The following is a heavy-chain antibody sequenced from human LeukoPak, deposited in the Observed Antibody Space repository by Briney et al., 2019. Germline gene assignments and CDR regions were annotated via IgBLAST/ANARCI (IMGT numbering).Heavy chain of an antibody. D-gene: IGHD5-12*01. V-gene: IGHV3-7*03. CDR1: GFTFSNYW. CDR2: INQDSSEK. CDR3: ARSMVARLAFDY. J-gene: IGHJ4*02. Sequence: GGSLRLSCAASGFTFSNYWMSWVRQAPGKGLEWVANINQDSSEKYYVDSVKGRFTISRDNAKNSLYLQMNSLRAEDTAVYYCARSMVARLAFDYWGQGTLVTVSS.